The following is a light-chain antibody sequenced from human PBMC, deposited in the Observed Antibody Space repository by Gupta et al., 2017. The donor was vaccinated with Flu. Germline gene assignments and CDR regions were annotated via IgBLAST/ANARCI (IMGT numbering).Light chain of an antibody. J-gene: IGLJ3*02. V-gene: IGLV3-25*02. CDR2: KDS. CDR3: QSADITGSYRV. CDR1: ALPKQY. Sequence: SYELTQPPSVSLSPGQTARSTCSGDALPKQYAYWFQQKPGQAPVVVVFKDSERPSGVPERFSCSSSGTIVTLTISGVQAEDEADYYCQSADITGSYRVFGGGTKLTAL.